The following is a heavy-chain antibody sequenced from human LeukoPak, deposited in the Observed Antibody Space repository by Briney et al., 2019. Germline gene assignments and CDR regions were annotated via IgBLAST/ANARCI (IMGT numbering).Heavy chain of an antibody. CDR2: IYSSGST. CDR3: ASGGYDYVWGSYRSHAFDI. J-gene: IGHJ3*02. D-gene: IGHD3-16*02. V-gene: IGHV4-39*01. Sequence: ASETLSLTCTVSGGSISSSYYYWGWIRQPPGKGLEWIGSIYSSGSTYYNPSLKSRVTISVDTSKNQFSLKLSSVTAADTAVYYCASGGYDYVWGSYRSHAFDIWGQGTMVTVSS. CDR1: GGSISSSYYY.